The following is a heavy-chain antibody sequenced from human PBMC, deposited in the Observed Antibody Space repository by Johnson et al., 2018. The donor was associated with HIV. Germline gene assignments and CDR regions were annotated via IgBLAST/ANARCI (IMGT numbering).Heavy chain of an antibody. J-gene: IGHJ3*02. CDR1: GFTFSSYA. CDR2: ISYDGSNK. CDR3: ARNSGNGWVHRGDAFDM. Sequence: QVQLVESGGGVVQPGRSLRLSCAASGFTFSSYAMSWVRQAPGKGLEWVAVISYDGSNKYYADSVKGRFTISRDNSKNTLHLQMNSLRPEDTAVYYCARNSGNGWVHRGDAFDMWGQGTMVTVSS. V-gene: IGHV3-30*04. D-gene: IGHD2-8*01.